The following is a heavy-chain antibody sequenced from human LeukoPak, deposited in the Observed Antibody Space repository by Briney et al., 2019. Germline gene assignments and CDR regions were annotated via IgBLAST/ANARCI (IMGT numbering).Heavy chain of an antibody. J-gene: IGHJ4*02. CDR3: ARHVLTYYFDY. CDR1: GGSISSYY. V-gene: IGHV4-59*08. Sequence: PSETLSLTCTLSGGSISSYYWSWIRQPPGKGLEWIGYIYYSGSTNYNPSLKSRVTISVDTSKNQFSLKLSSVTAADTAVYYCARHVLTYYFDYWGQGTLVTVSS. CDR2: IYYSGST. D-gene: IGHD2/OR15-2a*01.